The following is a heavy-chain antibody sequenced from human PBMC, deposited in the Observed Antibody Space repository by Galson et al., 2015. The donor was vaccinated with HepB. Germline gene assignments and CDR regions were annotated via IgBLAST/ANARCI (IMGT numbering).Heavy chain of an antibody. V-gene: IGHV3-30-3*01. CDR2: ISYDGSNK. CDR1: GFTFSSYA. Sequence: SLRLSCAASGFTFSSYAMHWVRQAPGKGLEWVAVISYDGSNKYYADSVKGRFTISRDNSKNTLYLQMNSLRAEDTAVYYCARGAAAGDYWGQGTLVTVSS. J-gene: IGHJ4*02. D-gene: IGHD6-13*01. CDR3: ARGAAAGDY.